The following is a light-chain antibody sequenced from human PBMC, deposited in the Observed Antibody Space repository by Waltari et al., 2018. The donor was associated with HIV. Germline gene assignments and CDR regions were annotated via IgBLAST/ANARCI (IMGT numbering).Light chain of an antibody. J-gene: IGLJ2*01. V-gene: IGLV1-51*01. CDR1: SSNIGNNY. CDR2: DKN. CDR3: GAWDSSLSAVL. Sequence: QSVLTQPPSVSAAPGQKVTISCSGGSSNIGNNYVSWYQQLPGTAPKLLIYDKNKRPSGMTDRFSGSKSGTSGTLGITGRQTGDEDDYYCGAWDSSLSAVLIGGGTKLTVL.